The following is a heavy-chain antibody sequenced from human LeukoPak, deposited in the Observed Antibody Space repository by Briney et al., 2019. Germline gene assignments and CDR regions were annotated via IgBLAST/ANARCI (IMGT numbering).Heavy chain of an antibody. Sequence: ASVKVSCKASGYTFTSYGISWVRQAPGQGLEWMGWISAYNGNTNYAQKLQGRVTMTTDTFTSTAYMELRSLRSDDTAVYYCARDQSNWNHNWFDPWGQGTLVTVSS. J-gene: IGHJ5*02. CDR3: ARDQSNWNHNWFDP. CDR1: GYTFTSYG. CDR2: ISAYNGNT. D-gene: IGHD1-20*01. V-gene: IGHV1-18*01.